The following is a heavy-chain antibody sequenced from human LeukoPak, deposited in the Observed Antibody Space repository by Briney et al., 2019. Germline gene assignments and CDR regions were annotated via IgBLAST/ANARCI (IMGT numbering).Heavy chain of an antibody. CDR2: IYYSGST. CDR3: ARDKLSSWYLLDV. D-gene: IGHD6-13*01. J-gene: IGHJ6*04. Sequence: SETLSLTCAVSGASISSYYWSWIRRPPGKGLEWIGYIYYSGSTYYNPSLKSRVTISVDTSKNQFSLKLSSVTAADTAIYYCARDKLSSWYLLDVWGKGTTVIVSS. CDR1: GASISSYY. V-gene: IGHV4-59*12.